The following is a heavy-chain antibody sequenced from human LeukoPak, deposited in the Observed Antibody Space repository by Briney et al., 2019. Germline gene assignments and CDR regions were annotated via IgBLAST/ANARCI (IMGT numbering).Heavy chain of an antibody. CDR2: INHSGST. Sequence: GSLRLSCAASGFTVSSNYMSWVRQPPGKGLEWIGEINHSGSTIYNPSFKSRVTISVDTSKNQVSLKLSSVTAADTAVYYCARGRIASGAYYYYMDVWGKGTTVTVSS. V-gene: IGHV4-34*01. CDR1: GFTVSSNY. CDR3: ARGRIASGAYYYYMDV. D-gene: IGHD2-21*01. J-gene: IGHJ6*03.